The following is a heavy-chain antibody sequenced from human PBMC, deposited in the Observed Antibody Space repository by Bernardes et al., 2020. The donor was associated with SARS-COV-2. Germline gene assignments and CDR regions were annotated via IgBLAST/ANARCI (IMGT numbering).Heavy chain of an antibody. J-gene: IGHJ5*02. V-gene: IGHV4-38-2*01. CDR1: GYSISSGYY. D-gene: IGHD6-19*01. Sequence: SETLSLTCVVSGYSISSGYYWGWIRQPPGKGLEWLGIMAYGGKNSHYNPSLKSRVTISMDTESQFSLTLTSVTAADTGVYYCARAVAGTSRRFDPWGQGALVIVSS. CDR2: MAYGGKNS. CDR3: ARAVAGTSRRFDP.